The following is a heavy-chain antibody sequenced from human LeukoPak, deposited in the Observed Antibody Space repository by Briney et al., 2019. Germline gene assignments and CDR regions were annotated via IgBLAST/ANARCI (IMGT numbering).Heavy chain of an antibody. V-gene: IGHV3-21*01. CDR3: AGDRVVPAAPNWFDP. CDR2: ISSSSSYI. Sequence: GGSLRLSCAACGLTFSSYSMNWVRQAPGKGLEWVSSISSSSSYIYYADSVKGRFTISRDNAKNSLYLQMNSLRAEDTAVYYCAGDRVVPAAPNWFDPWGQGTLVTVSS. D-gene: IGHD2-2*01. J-gene: IGHJ5*02. CDR1: GLTFSSYS.